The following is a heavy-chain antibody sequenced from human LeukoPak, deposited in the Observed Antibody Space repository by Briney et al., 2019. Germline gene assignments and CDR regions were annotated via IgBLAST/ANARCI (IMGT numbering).Heavy chain of an antibody. CDR1: GGSISSGDYY. D-gene: IGHD1-14*01. CDR2: ICYSGST. Sequence: SGTLSLTCIVSGGSISSGDYYWSWIRQPPGKGLEWIGNICYSGSTYYNPSLKSRVTISIDTSKNQFSLELSSVTAADTAVYYCARVKTSASDIWGQGTMVTVSS. CDR3: ARVKTSASDI. J-gene: IGHJ3*02. V-gene: IGHV4-30-4*01.